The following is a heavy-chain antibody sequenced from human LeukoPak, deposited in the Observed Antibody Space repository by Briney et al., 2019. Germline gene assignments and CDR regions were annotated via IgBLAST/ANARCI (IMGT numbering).Heavy chain of an antibody. D-gene: IGHD6-6*01. CDR2: IYPGDSDT. Sequence: GESLKISCKGSGYSFTPYWIAWVRQMPGKGLDWMGIIYPGDSDTRYSPSFQGQVTISADKSISTAYLQWSSLKASGTAIYYCTSHIIAAHPSYAFDIWGQGTMVTVSS. V-gene: IGHV5-51*01. CDR1: GYSFTPYW. CDR3: TSHIIAAHPSYAFDI. J-gene: IGHJ3*02.